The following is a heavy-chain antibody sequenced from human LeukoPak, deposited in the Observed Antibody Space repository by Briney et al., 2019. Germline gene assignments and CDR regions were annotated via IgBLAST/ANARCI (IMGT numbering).Heavy chain of an antibody. Sequence: GGSLRLSCAASGFTFSSYAMSWVRQAPGKGLEWVSAISGSGGSTYYADSVKGRFNISRDNSKNTLSLQMNSLRADDTAVYYCAKEPLAGARPYYFDFWGQGTLVTVSS. V-gene: IGHV3-23*01. D-gene: IGHD1-26*01. CDR2: ISGSGGST. CDR3: AKEPLAGARPYYFDF. CDR1: GFTFSSYA. J-gene: IGHJ4*02.